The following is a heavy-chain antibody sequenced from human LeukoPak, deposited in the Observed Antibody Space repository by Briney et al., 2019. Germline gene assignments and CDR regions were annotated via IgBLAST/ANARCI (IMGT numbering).Heavy chain of an antibody. CDR1: GFTFSSYG. V-gene: IGHV3-30*18. CDR2: ISYDGSNK. CDR3: AKDRHGSGSLDY. J-gene: IGHJ4*02. Sequence: GSLRLSCAASGFTFSSYGMHWVRQAPGKGLEWVAVISYDGSNKYYADSVKGRFTIFRDNSKNTLYLQMNSLRAEDTAVYYCAKDRHGSGSLDYWGQGTLVTVSS. D-gene: IGHD3-10*01.